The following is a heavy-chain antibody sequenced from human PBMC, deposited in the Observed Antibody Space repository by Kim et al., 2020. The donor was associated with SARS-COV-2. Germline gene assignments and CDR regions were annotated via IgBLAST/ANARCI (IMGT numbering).Heavy chain of an antibody. D-gene: IGHD5-18*01. CDR2: IYYSGST. CDR1: GGSISSSSYY. J-gene: IGHJ6*02. V-gene: IGHV4-39*01. CDR3: ARQTIGYSYGLYYYYYYGLHV. Sequence: SETLSLTCTVSGGSISSSSYYWGWIRQPPGKGLEWIGSIYYSGSTFYNPSLKSRVTISVDTSKNQFSLKLTSVTAADTAMYYCARQTIGYSYGLYYYYYYGLHVWGQGTTVTVSS.